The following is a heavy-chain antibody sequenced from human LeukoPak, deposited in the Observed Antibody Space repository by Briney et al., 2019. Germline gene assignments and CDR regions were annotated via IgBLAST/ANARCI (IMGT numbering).Heavy chain of an antibody. CDR2: IYRGDSDT. D-gene: IGHD1-26*01. CDR1: GYIFATSW. V-gene: IGHV5-51*01. CDR3: AGLGGSYPSRVFDY. Sequence: GESLKISCKGFGYIFATSWIAWVRQMPGKGLEWMGIIYRGDSDTRYSPSFQGQVTISADKSTSTAYLQWSSLKASDTAMYYCAGLGGSYPSRVFDYWGQGTLVTVSS. J-gene: IGHJ4*02.